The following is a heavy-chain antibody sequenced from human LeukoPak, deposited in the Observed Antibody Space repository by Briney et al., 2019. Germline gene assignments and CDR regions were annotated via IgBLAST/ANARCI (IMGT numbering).Heavy chain of an antibody. CDR1: GYTFTSYY. CDR2: INPTGGST. J-gene: IGHJ4*02. D-gene: IGHD3-10*01. Sequence: ASVKVSCKASGYTFTSYYMHWVRQAPGQGLEWMGLINPTGGSTGYAQKFQGRVTMTRDMSTSTDYMELSSLRSEDTAVYYCASDTYYYGSGSGGFDYWGQGTLVTVSS. CDR3: ASDTYYYGSGSGGFDY. V-gene: IGHV1-46*01.